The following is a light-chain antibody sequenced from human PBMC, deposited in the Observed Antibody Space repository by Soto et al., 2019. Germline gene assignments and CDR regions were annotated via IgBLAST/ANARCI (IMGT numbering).Light chain of an antibody. CDR3: MPGTHWPQT. CDR2: KVS. CDR1: QSLVYSDGHTY. V-gene: IGKV2-30*01. Sequence: AVMTQPTLSLSATRSHPSSISCRSSQSLVYSDGHTYLNSLQQRPGQSPRRLIYKVSNRDSGVPDRFSGSGSGTDFTLKISRVEAEDVGVYYCMPGTHWPQTFGQGTRLQIK. J-gene: IGKJ5*01.